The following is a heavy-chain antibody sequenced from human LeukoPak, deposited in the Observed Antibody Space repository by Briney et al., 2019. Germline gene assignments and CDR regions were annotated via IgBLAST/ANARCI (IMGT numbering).Heavy chain of an antibody. CDR1: GGSISSGSYY. CDR2: IYTSGST. J-gene: IGHJ4*02. V-gene: IGHV4-61*02. Sequence: SETLSLTCTVSGGSISSGSYYWSWIRQPAGKGLEWIGRIYTSGSTNYNPSLKSRVTISVDTSKNQFSLKLSSVTAADTAVYYCASGYCSSTSCPFDYWGQGTLVTVSS. D-gene: IGHD2-2*03. CDR3: ASGYCSSTSCPFDY.